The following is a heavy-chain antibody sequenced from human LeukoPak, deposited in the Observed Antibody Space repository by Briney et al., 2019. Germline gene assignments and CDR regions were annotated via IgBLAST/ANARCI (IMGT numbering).Heavy chain of an antibody. CDR1: GFTFSNYA. Sequence: GGSLRLSCAASGFTFSNYAMHWVRQAPGKGLEWVAFIRSDGSNRYYGDSMRGRFTISRDNSKNALYLHMSSLRAEDTAVYYCAKDWAAGTSQYYFDYWGQGTLVTVSS. V-gene: IGHV3-30*02. D-gene: IGHD6-19*01. J-gene: IGHJ4*02. CDR2: IRSDGSNR. CDR3: AKDWAAGTSQYYFDY.